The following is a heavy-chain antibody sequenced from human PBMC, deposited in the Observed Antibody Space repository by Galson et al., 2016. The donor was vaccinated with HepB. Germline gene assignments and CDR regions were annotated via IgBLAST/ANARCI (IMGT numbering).Heavy chain of an antibody. CDR2: ITPSNGNA. V-gene: IGHV1-45*02. D-gene: IGHD5-24*01. CDR3: VGGYNEVGDY. CDR1: GYTFTYRY. Sequence: SCKASGYTFTYRYLHWVRQAPGQTLEWMGWITPSNGNANYAQKFKDRVTFTRDTSMSTGYMELSSLRSEDTAIYYCVGGYNEVGDYWGQGTLVTVSS. J-gene: IGHJ4*02.